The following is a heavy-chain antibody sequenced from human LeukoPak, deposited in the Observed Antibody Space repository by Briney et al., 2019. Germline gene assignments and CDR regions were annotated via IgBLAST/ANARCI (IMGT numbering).Heavy chain of an antibody. CDR3: ARRRYFFGY. CDR2: RSSSGSTI. V-gene: IGHV3-11*01. Sequence: GGSLRLSCAASGDTLCDYYTSWIRQAPGKGLERVSYRSSSGSTIYYADSAKGRFAISSDNAKNSQYLHMQNLRAEATAVYDWARRRYFFGYWGRGPGATVS. CDR1: GDTLCDYY. J-gene: IGHJ4*02.